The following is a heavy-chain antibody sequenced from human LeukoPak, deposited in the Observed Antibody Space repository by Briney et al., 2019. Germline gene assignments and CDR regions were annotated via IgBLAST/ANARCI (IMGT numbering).Heavy chain of an antibody. D-gene: IGHD1-26*01. CDR1: GYTFTGYY. CDR2: ISAYNGHT. J-gene: IGHJ3*02. V-gene: IGHV1-18*04. Sequence: ASVKVSCKASGYTFTGYYMHWVRQAPGQGLEWMGWISAYNGHTDYAQKLQGRVTMTTDTSTSTAYMELRSLRSDDTAVYYCARGGRWELPRPYAFDIWGQGTMVTVSS. CDR3: ARGGRWELPRPYAFDI.